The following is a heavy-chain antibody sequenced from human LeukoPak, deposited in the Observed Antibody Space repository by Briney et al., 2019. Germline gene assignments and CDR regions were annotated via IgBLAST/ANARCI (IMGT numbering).Heavy chain of an antibody. Sequence: SETLSLTCTVSGGSISSSSYYWGWIRQPPGKGLEWIGNIYYSGSTYYNPSLKSRVTISVDTSKNQFSLKLSSVTAADTAVYYCARRGCSGGSCYLDYWGQGTLVTVSS. V-gene: IGHV4-39*01. CDR1: GGSISSSSYY. D-gene: IGHD2-15*01. CDR2: IYYSGST. CDR3: ARRGCSGGSCYLDY. J-gene: IGHJ4*02.